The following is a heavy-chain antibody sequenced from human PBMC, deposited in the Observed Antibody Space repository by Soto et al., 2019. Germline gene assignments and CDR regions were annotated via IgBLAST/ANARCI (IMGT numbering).Heavy chain of an antibody. Sequence: VAVIWYDGDNEYYADSVKGRFTISRDNSKNTLYLQMNSLRAEDTAVYYCARGSGYSYGYLGYWGQGTLVTVSS. CDR3: ARGSGYSYGYLGY. J-gene: IGHJ4*02. CDR2: IWYDGDNE. D-gene: IGHD5-18*01. V-gene: IGHV3-33*01.